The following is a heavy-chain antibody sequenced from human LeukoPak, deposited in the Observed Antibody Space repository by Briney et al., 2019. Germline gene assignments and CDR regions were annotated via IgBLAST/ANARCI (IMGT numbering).Heavy chain of an antibody. Sequence: SETLSLTCAVYGVSFSGYYWSWIRQPPGKGLEWIGEINHSGSTNYNPSLKSRVTISVDTSKNQFSLKLSSVTAADTAVYYCASDSPLRSTVDYWGQGTLVTVSS. CDR1: GVSFSGYY. D-gene: IGHD3-16*01. CDR2: INHSGST. J-gene: IGHJ4*02. CDR3: ASDSPLRSTVDY. V-gene: IGHV4-34*01.